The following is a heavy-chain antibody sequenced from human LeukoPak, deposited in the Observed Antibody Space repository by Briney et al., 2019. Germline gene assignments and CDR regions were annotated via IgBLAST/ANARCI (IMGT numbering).Heavy chain of an antibody. CDR1: GYTFSSFS. J-gene: IGHJ4*02. CDR3: VRLRRNSDTSGYYYYYDF. D-gene: IGHD3-22*01. V-gene: IGHV3-21*01. Sequence: PGGSLRLSCVASGYTFSSFSINWVRQAPGKGLEWVSSISVRSNYIYYADSVRGRFSISRDDARESLFLQMNSLRAEDTAVYYCVRLRRNSDTSGYYYYYDFWGQGTLVTVSS. CDR2: ISVRSNYI.